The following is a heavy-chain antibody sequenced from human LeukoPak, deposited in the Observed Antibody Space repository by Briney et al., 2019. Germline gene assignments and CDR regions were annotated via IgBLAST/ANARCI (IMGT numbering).Heavy chain of an antibody. D-gene: IGHD6-13*01. CDR1: GLSFSSYW. CDR3: GSSLAAYYMDV. CDR2: IKQDGSEK. J-gene: IGHJ6*03. V-gene: IGHV3-7*01. Sequence: GGSLRLSCAASGLSFSSYWLSWVRQAPGKGLEWVANIKQDGSEKYYVESVKGRFTISRGNAKNSLYLQMNSLRAEDTAVYYCGSSLAAYYMDVWGKGTTVTVSS.